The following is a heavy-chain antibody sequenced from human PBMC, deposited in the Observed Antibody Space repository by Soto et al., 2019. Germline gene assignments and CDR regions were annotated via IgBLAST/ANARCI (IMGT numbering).Heavy chain of an antibody. CDR1: GGSVSSSSYY. D-gene: IGHD3-10*01. CDR3: ARGLRRITWFQLYYFDY. V-gene: IGHV4-39*01. CDR2: IYYSGST. Sequence: PSETLSLTCTVSGGSVSSSSYYWGWIRQPPGKGLEWIGSIYYSGSTYYNPSLKSRVTISVDTSKNQFSLKLSSVTAADTAVYYCARGLRRITWFQLYYFDYWGQGTLVTVSS. J-gene: IGHJ4*02.